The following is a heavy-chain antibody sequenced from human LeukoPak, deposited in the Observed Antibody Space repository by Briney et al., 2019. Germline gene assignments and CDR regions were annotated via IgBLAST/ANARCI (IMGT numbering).Heavy chain of an antibody. J-gene: IGHJ4*02. D-gene: IGHD3-22*01. CDR2: ISGSGGST. CDR3: AKGDGQYYYDSSGYYY. V-gene: IGHV3-23*01. Sequence: PGGSLRLSCEASGFTVSSTHMVWVRQAPGKGLEWVSAISGSGGSTYYADSVKGRFTISRDNSKNTLYLQMNSLRAEDTAVYYCAKGDGQYYYDSSGYYYWGQGTLVTVSS. CDR1: GFTVSSTH.